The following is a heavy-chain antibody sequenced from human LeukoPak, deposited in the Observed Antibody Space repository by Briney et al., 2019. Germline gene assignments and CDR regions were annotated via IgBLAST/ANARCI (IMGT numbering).Heavy chain of an antibody. J-gene: IGHJ4*02. CDR3: ARLRWQLVGPYFDY. Sequence: SETLSLTCSFSGDSISTYYWSWIRQSPGKGLEWIGHIYSSGNTDYNSSLKSRVTISVDTSRGQFSLRLSSVTATDTAVYYCARLRWQLVGPYFDYWGQGILVTVSS. CDR1: GDSISTYY. V-gene: IGHV4-59*13. CDR2: IYSSGNT. D-gene: IGHD6-13*01.